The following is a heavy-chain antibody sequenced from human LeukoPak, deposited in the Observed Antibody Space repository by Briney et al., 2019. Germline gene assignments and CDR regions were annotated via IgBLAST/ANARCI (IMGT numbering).Heavy chain of an antibody. CDR1: GFTFSSYA. CDR2: ISGSGGST. D-gene: IGHD3-3*01. Sequence: GGSLRLSCVASGFTFSSYAMSWVRQAPGKGLEWVSAISGSGGSTYYADSVKGRFTISRDNSKNTLYLQMNSLRAEDTAVYYCAKASHYDFWSGYCRGDYWGQGTLVTVSS. J-gene: IGHJ4*02. CDR3: AKASHYDFWSGYCRGDY. V-gene: IGHV3-23*01.